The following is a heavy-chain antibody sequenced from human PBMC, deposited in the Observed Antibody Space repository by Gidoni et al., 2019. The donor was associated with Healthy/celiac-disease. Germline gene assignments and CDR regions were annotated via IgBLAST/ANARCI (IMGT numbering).Heavy chain of an antibody. CDR1: GFTFSSYS. D-gene: IGHD6-13*01. V-gene: IGHV3-21*01. CDR3: ARGKQQLVPYYYYMDV. Sequence: EVQLVESGGGLVKPGGSLRLSCAASGFTFSSYSMNWVRQAPGKGLEGVSSISSSSSYIYYADSVKGRFTISRDNAKNSLYLQMNSLRAEDTAVYYCARGKQQLVPYYYYMDVWGKGTTVTVSS. J-gene: IGHJ6*03. CDR2: ISSSSSYI.